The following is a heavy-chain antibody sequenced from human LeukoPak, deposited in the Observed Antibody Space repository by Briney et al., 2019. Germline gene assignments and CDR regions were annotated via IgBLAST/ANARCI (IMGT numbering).Heavy chain of an antibody. CDR3: ARGGDGYNYRLIDY. CDR1: GGSISSGDYY. V-gene: IGHV4-30-4*08. D-gene: IGHD5-24*01. CDR2: IYYSGST. J-gene: IGHJ4*02. Sequence: SETLSLTCTVPGGSISSGDYYWSWIRQPPGKGLGWIGYIYYSGSTYYNPSLKSRVTISVDTSKNQFSLKLSSVTAADTAVYYCARGGDGYNYRLIDYWGQGTLVTVSS.